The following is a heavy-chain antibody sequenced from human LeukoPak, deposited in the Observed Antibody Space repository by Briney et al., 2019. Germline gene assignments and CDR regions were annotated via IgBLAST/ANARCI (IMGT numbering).Heavy chain of an antibody. Sequence: SGPTLVNPTQTLTLTCTFSGFSLRNTGVAVAWIRQPPGKALEWLAVSYWNNDMSYSPSLKSRLTTTKDTSKNQVVLIMTNMDPLDTGTYYCAHKGRGSGSYTMWGQGTLVTVSS. CDR2: SYWNNDM. J-gene: IGHJ4*02. CDR3: AHKGRGSGSYTM. CDR1: GFSLRNTGVA. D-gene: IGHD3-10*01. V-gene: IGHV2-5*01.